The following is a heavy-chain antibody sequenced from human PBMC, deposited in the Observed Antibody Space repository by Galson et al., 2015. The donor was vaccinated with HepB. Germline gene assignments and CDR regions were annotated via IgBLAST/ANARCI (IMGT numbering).Heavy chain of an antibody. V-gene: IGHV3-23*01. J-gene: IGHJ6*02. D-gene: IGHD2-8*01. CDR2: VGFNAEYT. CDR1: GFTFSNYA. Sequence: SLRLSCADSGFTFSNYAMNWVRQAPGKGLEWVSAVGFNAEYTYYADSVKGRFTISRDNSKNQFSLQLKSVTPEDTAVYYCARVPGTIYYYGMDVWGQGTTVTVSS. CDR3: ARVPGTIYYYGMDV.